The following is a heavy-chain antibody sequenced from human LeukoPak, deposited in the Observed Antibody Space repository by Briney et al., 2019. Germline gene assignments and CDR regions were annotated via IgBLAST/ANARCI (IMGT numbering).Heavy chain of an antibody. CDR3: IRDFRSADL. CDR2: IYVDGRTT. Sequence: GGSLRLSCVASGFTFSNYWMHWVRQPPGKGLVWVSRIYVDGRTTNYADSVKGRFTISRDNAKNTVYLEVNSLSVEDTATYYCIRDFRSADLWGQGTLVTVTS. V-gene: IGHV3-74*01. CDR1: GFTFSNYW. J-gene: IGHJ5*02.